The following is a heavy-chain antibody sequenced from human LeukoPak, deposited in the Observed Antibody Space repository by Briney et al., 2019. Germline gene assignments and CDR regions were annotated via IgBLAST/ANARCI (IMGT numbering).Heavy chain of an antibody. D-gene: IGHD6-13*01. CDR1: GFTFSRYA. CDR3: APDAVQQLILDY. Sequence: GGSLRLSCAASGFTFSRYAMSWVRQAPGKGLEWVSAISGSGGSTYYADSVKGRLTISRDNSKNTLYLQMNSLRAEDTAVYYCAPDAVQQLILDYWGQGTLVTVSS. J-gene: IGHJ4*02. V-gene: IGHV3-23*01. CDR2: ISGSGGST.